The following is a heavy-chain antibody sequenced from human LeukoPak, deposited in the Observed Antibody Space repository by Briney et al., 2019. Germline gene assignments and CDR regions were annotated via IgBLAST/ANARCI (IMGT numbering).Heavy chain of an antibody. D-gene: IGHD1-26*01. CDR3: ARRVGATYSVDY. J-gene: IGHJ4*02. CDR2: IYYSGST. Sequence: SETLSLACTVSGSSISSSSYYWGWIRQPPGKGLEWIGSIYYSGSTYYNPSLKSRVTISVDTSKNQFSLKLSSVTAADTAVYYCARRVGATYSVDYWSQGTLVTVSS. CDR1: GSSISSSSYY. V-gene: IGHV4-39*01.